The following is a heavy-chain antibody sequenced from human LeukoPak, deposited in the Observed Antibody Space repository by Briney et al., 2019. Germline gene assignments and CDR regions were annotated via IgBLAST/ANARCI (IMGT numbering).Heavy chain of an antibody. Sequence: SETLSLTCTVSGGSISSGGYYWSWIRQHPGKGLEWIGYIYYSGSTYYNPSLKSRVTRSVDTSKNQFSLKLSSVTAADTAVYYCARDVAEAGRFYYYYGMDVWGKGTTVTVSS. J-gene: IGHJ6*04. V-gene: IGHV4-31*03. CDR3: ARDVAEAGRFYYYYGMDV. D-gene: IGHD6-19*01. CDR2: IYYSGST. CDR1: GGSISSGGYY.